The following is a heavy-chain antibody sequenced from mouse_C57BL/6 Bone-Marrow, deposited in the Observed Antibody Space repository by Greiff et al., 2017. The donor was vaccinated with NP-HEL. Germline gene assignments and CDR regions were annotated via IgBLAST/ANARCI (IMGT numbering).Heavy chain of an antibody. D-gene: IGHD2-1*01. Sequence: EVNVVESVAELVRPGASVKLSCTASGFNIKYTYMHWVKQRPEQGLEWIGRIDPANGNTKYAPKFQGKATITADTSSNTAYLQLSSLTSEDTAIYYCARGGNYFYYFDYWGQGTTLTVSS. J-gene: IGHJ2*01. CDR3: ARGGNYFYYFDY. CDR2: IDPANGNT. CDR1: GFNIKYTY. V-gene: IGHV14-3*01.